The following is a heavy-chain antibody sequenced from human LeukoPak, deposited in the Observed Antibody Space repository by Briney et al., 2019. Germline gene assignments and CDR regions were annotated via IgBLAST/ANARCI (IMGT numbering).Heavy chain of an antibody. J-gene: IGHJ3*02. CDR3: ARGVYYDILTGYYDGVDAFDI. D-gene: IGHD3-9*01. V-gene: IGHV1-18*04. CDR1: GYTFTSYG. Sequence: GASVKVSCKASGYTFTSYGISWVRQAPGQGLEWMGWISAYNGNTNYAQKLQGRVSMTTDTSTSTAYMELRSLRSDDTAVYYSARGVYYDILTGYYDGVDAFDIWGKETMVTVSS. CDR2: ISAYNGNT.